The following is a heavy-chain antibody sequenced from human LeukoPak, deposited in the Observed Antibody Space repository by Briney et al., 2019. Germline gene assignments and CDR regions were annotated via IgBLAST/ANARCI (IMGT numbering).Heavy chain of an antibody. J-gene: IGHJ4*02. CDR3: ARDSGWYYDSSGYYPFDY. V-gene: IGHV4-59*12. D-gene: IGHD3-22*01. Sequence: SETLSLTCTVSGGSISSYYWSWIRQPPGKGLEWIGYIYYSGSANYNPSLKSRVTISVDTSKNQFSLKLSSVTAADTAVYYCARDSGWYYDSSGYYPFDYWGQGTLVTVPS. CDR2: IYYSGSA. CDR1: GGSISSYY.